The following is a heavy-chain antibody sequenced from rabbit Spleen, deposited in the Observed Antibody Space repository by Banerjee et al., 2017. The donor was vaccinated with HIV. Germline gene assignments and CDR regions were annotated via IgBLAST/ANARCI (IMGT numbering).Heavy chain of an antibody. Sequence: HLKESGGGLVQPGGSLKLSCKASGFTLSSYYMNWVRQAPGKGLEWIGYIEPVFGITYYANWVNGRFSISRENAQNTVFLQMTSLTAADTATYFCARDGAGGSYFALWGQGTLVTVS. CDR3: ARDGAGGSYFAL. V-gene: IGHV1S7*01. J-gene: IGHJ3*01. CDR2: IEPVFGIT. D-gene: IGHD8-1*01. CDR1: GFTLSSYY.